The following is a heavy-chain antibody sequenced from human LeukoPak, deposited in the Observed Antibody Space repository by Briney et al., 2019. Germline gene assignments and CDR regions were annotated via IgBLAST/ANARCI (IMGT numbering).Heavy chain of an antibody. CDR3: ARVTVTRFDY. Sequence: GGSLRLSCAASGFTFSSYSMNWVRQAPGKGLEWVSYISSSSSTIYYADSVKGRFTISRDNAKNSLYLQMNGLRAEDTAVYYCARVTVTRFDYWGQGTLVTVSS. J-gene: IGHJ4*02. V-gene: IGHV3-48*01. D-gene: IGHD4-17*01. CDR1: GFTFSSYS. CDR2: ISSSSSTI.